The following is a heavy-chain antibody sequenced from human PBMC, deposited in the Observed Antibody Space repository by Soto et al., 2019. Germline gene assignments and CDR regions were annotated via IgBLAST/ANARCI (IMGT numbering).Heavy chain of an antibody. J-gene: IGHJ4*02. CDR1: GGSFSGSYYY. CDR2: VFYTGFT. D-gene: IGHD1-20*01. V-gene: IGHV4-39*01. Sequence: SETLSLTCAVAGGSFSGSYYYWGWLRPSTGKEPEWIGSVFYTGFTSYNPSLESRVSVSVDTSKNQFSLKVSGVSAADTALYYCATSQKGYNWNYFDHWGQGALVTVSS. CDR3: ATSQKGYNWNYFDH.